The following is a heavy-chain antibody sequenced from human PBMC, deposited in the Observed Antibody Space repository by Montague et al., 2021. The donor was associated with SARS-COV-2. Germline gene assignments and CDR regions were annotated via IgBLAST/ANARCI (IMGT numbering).Heavy chain of an antibody. CDR3: ARGLPVTTLFYYFGMDV. V-gene: IGHV4-34*01. CDR2: INHYGST. CDR1: GGSFSGNY. J-gene: IGHJ6*02. D-gene: IGHD4-11*01. Sequence: SETRSLTCAVYGGSFSGNYWSWIRQPPGKGLEWIGEINHYGSTNYNPSLKSRVTMSVDTSKNQFSLKLSSVTAADTAVYYCARGLPVTTLFYYFGMDVWGQGTTVTVSS.